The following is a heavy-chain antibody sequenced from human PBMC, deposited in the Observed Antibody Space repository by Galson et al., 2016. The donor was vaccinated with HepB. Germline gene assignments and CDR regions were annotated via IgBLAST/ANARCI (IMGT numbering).Heavy chain of an antibody. CDR2: IYYSGST. V-gene: IGHV4-31*03. D-gene: IGHD3-22*01. CDR3: ARVQRYDIIAYPY. CDR1: GGSINSGGYY. J-gene: IGHJ4*02. Sequence: TLSLTCTVSGGSINSGGYYWSWIRQHPGKGLEWIGYIYYSGSTYYNPSLKSRVAISVDTSKNQFSLTTEDTAVYYCARVQRYDIIAYPYWGQGTLVTVSS.